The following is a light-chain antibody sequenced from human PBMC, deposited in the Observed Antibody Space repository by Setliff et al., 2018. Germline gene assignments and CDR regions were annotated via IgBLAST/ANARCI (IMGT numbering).Light chain of an antibody. CDR2: DVT. CDR1: SSDVGSYDF. CDR3: ATWDFSLRGVV. J-gene: IGLJ2*01. V-gene: IGLV2-14*03. Sequence: QSALTQPASVSGSPGQSITISCSGTSSDVGSYDFVSWYQQYPGKAPKLIIYDVTNRPSGVSNRFSGSKAGNTASLTISGLRAEDEADYYCATWDFSLRGVVFGGGTQLTV.